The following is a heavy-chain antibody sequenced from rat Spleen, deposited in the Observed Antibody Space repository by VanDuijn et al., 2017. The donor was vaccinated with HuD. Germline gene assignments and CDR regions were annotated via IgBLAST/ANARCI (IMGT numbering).Heavy chain of an antibody. CDR2: ISYEGSST. Sequence: EVQLVESGGGLVQPGRSLKLSCAASGFTFSDYYMAWVRQAPTKGLEWVASISYEGSSTYYGDSVKGRLTISRDNAKSTLYLQMNSLRSEDTATYYCARHELGPHWFAYWGQGTLVTVSS. J-gene: IGHJ3*01. CDR1: GFTFSDYY. CDR3: ARHELGPHWFAY. D-gene: IGHD1-10*01. V-gene: IGHV5-22*01.